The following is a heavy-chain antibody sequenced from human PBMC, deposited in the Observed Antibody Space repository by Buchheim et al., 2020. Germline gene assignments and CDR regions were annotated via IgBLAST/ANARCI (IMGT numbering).Heavy chain of an antibody. V-gene: IGHV3-23*01. CDR3: AKDLHFWSGMDY. Sequence: DVQLLQSGGGLVQPGGSLRLSCAASVFSFSTNAMSWVRQAPGRGLEWVSGIGGDGRSHYEDPVQGRFTISRDSSKDTLYLQMNGLRVEDTATYYCAKDLHFWSGMDYWGQGAL. CDR1: VFSFSTNA. D-gene: IGHD3-3*02. J-gene: IGHJ4*02. CDR2: IGGDGRS.